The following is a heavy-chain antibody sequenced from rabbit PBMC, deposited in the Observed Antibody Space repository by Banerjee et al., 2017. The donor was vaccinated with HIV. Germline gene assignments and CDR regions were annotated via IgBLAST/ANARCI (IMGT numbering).Heavy chain of an antibody. J-gene: IGHJ4*01. V-gene: IGHV1S40*01. D-gene: IGHD7-1*01. CDR3: ARDGGYSNSFYFGL. CDR1: GFSFSSYW. Sequence: QSLEESGGDLVKPGASLTLTCTASGFSFSSYWICWVRQAPGKGLEWIACIYADSGSTYYASWAKGRFTISKTSSTTVTLQMTSLAAADTATYFCARDGGYSNSFYFGLWGPGTLVTVS. CDR2: IYADSGST.